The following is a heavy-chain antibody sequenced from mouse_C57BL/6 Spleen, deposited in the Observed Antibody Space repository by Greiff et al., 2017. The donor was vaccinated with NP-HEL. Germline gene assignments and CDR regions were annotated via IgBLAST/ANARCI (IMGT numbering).Heavy chain of an antibody. V-gene: IGHV1-76*01. CDR2: IYPGSGNT. J-gene: IGHJ4*01. Sequence: VQLQQSGAELVRPGASVKLSCKASGYTFTDYYINWVKQRPGQGLEWIARIYPGSGNTYYNEKFKGKATLTAEKSSSTAYMQLSSLTSEDSAVYFCARWSYSGSSYVYAMDYWGKGTSVTVSS. D-gene: IGHD1-1*01. CDR3: ARWSYSGSSYVYAMDY. CDR1: GYTFTDYY.